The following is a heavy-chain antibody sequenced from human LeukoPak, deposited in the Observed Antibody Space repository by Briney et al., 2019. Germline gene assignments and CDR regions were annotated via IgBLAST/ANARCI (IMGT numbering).Heavy chain of an antibody. CDR2: IYHSGST. CDR1: GGSMSSYY. J-gene: IGHJ4*02. CDR3: ARGVGSGYTDE. V-gene: IGHV4-59*01. Sequence: SETLSLTCSVSGGSMSSYYWSWIRQSPGKGLEWIGYIYHSGSTDYNSSLKSRVTISEDTSKKQFSLKLTSVTAADTAVYYCARGVGSGYTDEWGQGTLVTVSS. D-gene: IGHD3-22*01.